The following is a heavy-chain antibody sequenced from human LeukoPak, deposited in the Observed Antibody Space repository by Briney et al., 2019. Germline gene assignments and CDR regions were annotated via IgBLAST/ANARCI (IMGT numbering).Heavy chain of an antibody. CDR2: ISSSSSYI. V-gene: IGHV3-21*01. J-gene: IGHJ4*02. CDR1: RFTFPNYA. CDR3: ARRAQGDY. Sequence: PGGSLRLSCAASRFTFPNYAMSWVRQAPGKGLQWVSSISSSSSYIYYADSVKGRFTISRDNAKNSLYLQMNSLRAEDTAVYYCARRAQGDYWGQGTLVTVSS.